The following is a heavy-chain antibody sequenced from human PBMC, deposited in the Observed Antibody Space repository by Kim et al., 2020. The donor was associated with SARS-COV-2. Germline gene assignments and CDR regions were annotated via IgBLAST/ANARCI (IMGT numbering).Heavy chain of an antibody. Sequence: SETLSLTCTVSGGSISSYHWSWIRQPPGKGLEWIAYIHYSGSTNYNPSSKSRLTISAETSTSQSPLKLSSVTAADTAVYYCAGGYCDYVWGSYRYVVPGWLNPSGQGSLVTVSS. CDR3: AGGYCDYVWGSYRYVVPGWLNP. J-gene: IGHJ5*02. V-gene: IGHV4-59*12. CDR1: GGSISSYH. CDR2: IHYSGST. D-gene: IGHD3-16*02.